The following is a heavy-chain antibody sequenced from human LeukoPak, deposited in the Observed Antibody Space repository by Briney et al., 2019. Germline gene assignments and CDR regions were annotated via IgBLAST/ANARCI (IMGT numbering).Heavy chain of an antibody. D-gene: IGHD3-9*01. CDR2: IIPILGIA. CDR1: GGTFSSYA. Sequence: ASVKVSCKASGGTFSSYAISWVRQAPGQGLEWMGRIIPILGIANYAQKFQGRVTITADKSTSTAYMELSSLRSEDTAVYYCAREAPYYISTGLDYWGQGTLVTVSS. J-gene: IGHJ4*02. CDR3: AREAPYYISTGLDY. V-gene: IGHV1-69*04.